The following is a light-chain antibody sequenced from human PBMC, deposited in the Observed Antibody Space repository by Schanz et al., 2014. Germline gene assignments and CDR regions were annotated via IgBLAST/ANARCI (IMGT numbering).Light chain of an antibody. CDR3: QQYGSSPH. CDR2: GTS. CDR1: QSVSSY. V-gene: IGKV3-20*01. J-gene: IGKJ2*01. Sequence: EIVLTQSPATLSLSPGERATLSCRVSQSVSSYLAWYQQKPGQAPRLLIYGTSIRATGIPDRFSGSGSGTDFTLTISRLEPEDFAVYYCQQYGSSPHFGQGTKLEIK.